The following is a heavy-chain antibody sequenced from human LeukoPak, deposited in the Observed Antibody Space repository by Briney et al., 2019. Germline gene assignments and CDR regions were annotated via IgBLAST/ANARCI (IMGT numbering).Heavy chain of an antibody. CDR1: GYTFTDFY. J-gene: IGHJ4*02. D-gene: IGHD3-10*01. V-gene: IGHV1-2*02. CDR3: ASLGDFFGSGSYAPFDY. Sequence: GASVKVSFTASGYTFTDFYMHWVRQAPGQGLEWMGWINPNTGGTNYAQKLQGRVTMTRDTSITTAYMELSRLTSDDTAVYYCASLGDFFGSGSYAPFDYWGQGSLVTVSS. CDR2: INPNTGGT.